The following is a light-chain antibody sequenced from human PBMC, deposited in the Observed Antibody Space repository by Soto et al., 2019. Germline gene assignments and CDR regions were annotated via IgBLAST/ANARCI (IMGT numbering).Light chain of an antibody. V-gene: IGLV2-14*01. CDR2: EVS. CDR3: TSYTSSGTWV. Sequence: QSVLTQPPSVSGSLGQSITISCTGTSSDVGGYNSVSWYQQHPGKAPKLMIYEVSNRPSGVSNRFSASKSGNTASLTISGLQTEDETDYYCTSYTSSGTWVFGGGTQVTVL. J-gene: IGLJ3*02. CDR1: SSDVGGYNS.